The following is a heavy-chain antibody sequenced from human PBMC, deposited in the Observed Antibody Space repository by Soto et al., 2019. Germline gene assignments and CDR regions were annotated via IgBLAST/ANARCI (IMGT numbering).Heavy chain of an antibody. CDR3: ARRGLEHGTGNYYYGMDV. CDR2: INTNTGNP. D-gene: IGHD1-1*01. Sequence: ASVKVSCKASGYTFTSYAMNWVRQAPGQGLEWMGWINTNTGNPTYAQGFTGRFVFSLDTSVGTAYLQICSLKAEDTAVYYCARRGLEHGTGNYYYGMDVWGQGTTVTVSS. V-gene: IGHV7-4-1*01. CDR1: GYTFTSYA. J-gene: IGHJ6*02.